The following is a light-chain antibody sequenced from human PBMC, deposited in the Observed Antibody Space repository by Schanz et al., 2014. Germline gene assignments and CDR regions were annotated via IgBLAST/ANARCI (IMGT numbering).Light chain of an antibody. Sequence: EVIMTQSPATLSLSPGERATLSCRASQSVRRNLAWYQQKPGQAPRLLIYGASTWATGVPSRFSGSVSGTAFTLTITSLQSEDFATYYCQQLNNSPRTFGQGTKLEIK. J-gene: IGKJ1*01. CDR2: GAS. CDR1: QSVRRN. V-gene: IGKV3-15*01. CDR3: QQLNNSPRT.